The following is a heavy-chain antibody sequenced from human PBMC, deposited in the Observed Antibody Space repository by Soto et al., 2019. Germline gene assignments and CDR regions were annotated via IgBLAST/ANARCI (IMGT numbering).Heavy chain of an antibody. D-gene: IGHD3-9*01. CDR1: GFSLSTSGVG. Sequence: GSGPTLVNPTQSLALTCTFSGFSLSTSGVGVGWVRQPPGKALEWLALIYWDDDKRYSPSLQSRLTITKDTAKNQVVLIMINMDPMDTGTYYCAHKGPEDWPLDYWGKGTLVTVSS. CDR3: AHKGPEDWPLDY. J-gene: IGHJ4*02. CDR2: IYWDDDK. V-gene: IGHV2-5*02.